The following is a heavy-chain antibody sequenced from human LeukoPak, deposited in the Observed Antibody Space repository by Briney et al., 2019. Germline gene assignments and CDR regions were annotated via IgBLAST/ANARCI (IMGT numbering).Heavy chain of an antibody. CDR3: ARVKRDSEVGWLRLEGDYYYYYYMDV. CDR1: GGSTSSYY. Sequence: SETLSLTCTVSGGSTSSYYWSWIRQPPGKGLEWIGYIYYSGSINYNPSLKSRVTISVDTSKNQFSLKLSSVTAADTAVYYCARVKRDSEVGWLRLEGDYYYYYYMDVWGKGTTVTISS. D-gene: IGHD5-12*01. V-gene: IGHV4-59*01. CDR2: IYYSGSI. J-gene: IGHJ6*03.